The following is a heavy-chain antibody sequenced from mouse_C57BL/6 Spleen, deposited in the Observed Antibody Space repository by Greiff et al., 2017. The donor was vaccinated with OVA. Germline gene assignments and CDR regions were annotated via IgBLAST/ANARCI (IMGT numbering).Heavy chain of an antibody. D-gene: IGHD1-1*01. CDR3: ARHYYGSSPYAMDY. CDR1: GFNIKDYY. J-gene: IGHJ4*01. CDR2: IDPEDGET. V-gene: IGHV14-2*01. Sequence: VHVKQSGAELVKPGASVKLSCTASGFNIKDYYMHWVKQRTEQGLEWIGRIDPEDGETKYAPKFQGKATITADTSSNTAYLQLSSLTSEYTAVYYCARHYYGSSPYAMDYWGQGTSVTVSS.